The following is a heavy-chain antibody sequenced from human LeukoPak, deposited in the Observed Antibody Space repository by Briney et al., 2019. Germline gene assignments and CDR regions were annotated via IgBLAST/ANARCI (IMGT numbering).Heavy chain of an antibody. D-gene: IGHD3-22*01. CDR3: ARGSYYYDSSGYYYLSYFDY. CDR2: ISYDGSNK. V-gene: IGHV3-30-3*01. CDR1: GFTFSSYA. J-gene: IGHJ4*02. Sequence: GGSLRLSCAASGFTFSSYAMHWVRQAPGKGLEWVAVISYDGSNKYYADSVKGRFTISRDNSKNTLYLQMNSLRAEDTAVYYCARGSYYYDSSGYYYLSYFDYWGQGTLVTVSS.